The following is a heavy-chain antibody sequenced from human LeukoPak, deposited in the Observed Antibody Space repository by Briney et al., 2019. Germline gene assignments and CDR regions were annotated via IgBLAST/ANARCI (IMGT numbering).Heavy chain of an antibody. J-gene: IGHJ4*02. CDR2: IIPIFGTA. V-gene: IGHV1-69*13. D-gene: IGHD3-3*01. CDR1: GYTFTSYD. CDR3: ARDSGYDFWSGLKSYYFDY. Sequence: SVKVSCKASGYTFTSYDINWVRQAPGQGLEWMGGIIPIFGTANYAQKFQGRVTITADESTSTAYMELSSLRSEDTAVYYCARDSGYDFWSGLKSYYFDYWGQGTLVTVSS.